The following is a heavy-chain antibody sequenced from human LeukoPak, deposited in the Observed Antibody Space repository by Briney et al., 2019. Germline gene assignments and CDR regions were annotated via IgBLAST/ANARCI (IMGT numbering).Heavy chain of an antibody. Sequence: LWASVKVSCKASGYTFTSYDINLVRQATRQGLEWMEWMNPNSGNTGYAQKFQGRVTMTRNTSISTAYMELSSLRSEDTAVYYCASGYSSGWLNWFDPWGQGTLVTVSS. V-gene: IGHV1-8*01. CDR1: GYTFTSYD. J-gene: IGHJ5*02. CDR2: MNPNSGNT. D-gene: IGHD6-19*01. CDR3: ASGYSSGWLNWFDP.